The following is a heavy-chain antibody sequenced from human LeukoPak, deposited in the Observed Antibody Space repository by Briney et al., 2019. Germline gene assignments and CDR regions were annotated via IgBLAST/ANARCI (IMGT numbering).Heavy chain of an antibody. CDR1: GFTFSDYS. Sequence: GGSLRLSCAASGFTFSDYSMNWVRQAPGKGLEWVSYISSSRRNINYADFVKGRFTISRDNAKNSLYLQMNSLRVEGTAVYYCARDDNWAFDYWGQGTLVTVSS. D-gene: IGHD1-20*01. J-gene: IGHJ4*02. CDR2: ISSSRRNI. V-gene: IGHV3-48*01. CDR3: ARDDNWAFDY.